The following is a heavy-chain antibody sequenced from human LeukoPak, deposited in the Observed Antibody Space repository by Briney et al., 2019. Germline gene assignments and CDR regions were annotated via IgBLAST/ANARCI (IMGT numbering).Heavy chain of an antibody. CDR2: IKHDGSER. CDR3: VREVSSGWSPYYYYYMDV. Sequence: AGSLRLSCAASGFTFSAYRMNWVRQAPPKGLERVANIKHDGSERYNENPVKGRFTISRDNAENSRSLQMNSLRAEDTAVYYCVREVSSGWSPYYYYYMDVWGKGTTVTISS. CDR1: GFTFSAYR. V-gene: IGHV3-7*01. J-gene: IGHJ6*03. D-gene: IGHD6-19*01.